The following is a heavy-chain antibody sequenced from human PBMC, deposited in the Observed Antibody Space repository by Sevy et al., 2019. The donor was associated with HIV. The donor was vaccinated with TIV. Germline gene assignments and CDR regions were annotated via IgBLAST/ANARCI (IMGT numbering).Heavy chain of an antibody. Sequence: GGSLRLSCAASGFDFSIYSMSWVRQAPGKGLEGVSTLSFGCGKINYADSVKGRFTIPRDNSKSSVYLQMNNRGVEDTAVYYCAREGCTKPHDYWGQGTLVTVSS. V-gene: IGHV3-23*01. CDR1: GFDFSIYS. D-gene: IGHD2-8*01. CDR3: AREGCTKPHDY. CDR2: LSFGCGKI. J-gene: IGHJ4*02.